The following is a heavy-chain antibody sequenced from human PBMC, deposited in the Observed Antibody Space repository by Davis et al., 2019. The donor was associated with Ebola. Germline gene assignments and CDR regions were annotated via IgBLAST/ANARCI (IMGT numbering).Heavy chain of an antibody. CDR2: ISSSSSYI. Sequence: GGSLRLSCAASGFTFSSYSMNWVRQAPGKGLEWVSSISSSSSYIYYADSVKGRFTISRDNAKNSLYLQMNSLRAEDTAVYYCARDGLLWFGDPPFDYWGQGTLVTVSS. J-gene: IGHJ4*02. D-gene: IGHD3-10*01. CDR1: GFTFSSYS. CDR3: ARDGLLWFGDPPFDY. V-gene: IGHV3-21*01.